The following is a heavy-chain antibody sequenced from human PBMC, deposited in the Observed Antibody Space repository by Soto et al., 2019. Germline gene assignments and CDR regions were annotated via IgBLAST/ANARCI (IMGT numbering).Heavy chain of an antibody. CDR1: GDSMNSRNYY. CDR2: ISYSGST. V-gene: IGHV4-39*01. J-gene: IGHJ4*02. CDR3: SRHASGLANYYWLS. D-gene: IGHD3-22*01. Sequence: PSETLSLTCTVSGDSMNSRNYYWGWIRQPPGKGLEWIGSISYSGSTYYNPALKSRLSISADTSKNQFSLKLSSVTAADTAVFYCSRHASGLANYYWLSRGQGILVSVS.